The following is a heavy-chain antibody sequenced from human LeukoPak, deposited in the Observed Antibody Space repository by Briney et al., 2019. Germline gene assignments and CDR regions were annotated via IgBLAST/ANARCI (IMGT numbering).Heavy chain of an antibody. J-gene: IGHJ3*02. CDR3: GRQNYYDSSGYSFEYAFDI. D-gene: IGHD3-22*01. CDR1: GGSISSSSYY. Sequence: SETLSLTCTVSGGSISSSSYYWGWIRQPPGKGLEWIGSIYYSGSTYYNPSLKGRVTISVDTSKNQFSLKLSSVTAADTAVYYCGRQNYYDSSGYSFEYAFDIWGQGKMATVSS. V-gene: IGHV4-39*01. CDR2: IYYSGST.